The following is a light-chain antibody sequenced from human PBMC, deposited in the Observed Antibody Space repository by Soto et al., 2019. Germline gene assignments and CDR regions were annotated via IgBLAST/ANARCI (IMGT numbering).Light chain of an antibody. Sequence: DIQMTQSPSSVSASVGDRVTITCRASQSIRNWLAWYQQKPGKVPKLLIYDASNLETGVPSRFSGSGSGTDFTFTISSLQPEDIATYYCQQYDNLPLAFGGGTKVDI. CDR3: QQYDNLPLA. CDR2: DAS. CDR1: QSIRNW. J-gene: IGKJ4*01. V-gene: IGKV1-33*01.